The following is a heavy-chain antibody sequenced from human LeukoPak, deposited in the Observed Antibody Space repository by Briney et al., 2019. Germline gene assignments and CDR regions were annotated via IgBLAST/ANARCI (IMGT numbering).Heavy chain of an antibody. CDR3: ARGIWSTTLTAYYLDY. CDR2: MNPNSGNT. V-gene: IGHV1-8*03. Sequence: ASVKVSCKASGYTFTSYDINWVRQATGQGLEWMGWMNPNSGNTGYAQKFQGRVTISRDTSASIAYMELSSLRSDDMAVYYCARGIWSTTLTAYYLDYWGQGTLVTVSS. D-gene: IGHD2-21*02. J-gene: IGHJ4*02. CDR1: GYTFTSYD.